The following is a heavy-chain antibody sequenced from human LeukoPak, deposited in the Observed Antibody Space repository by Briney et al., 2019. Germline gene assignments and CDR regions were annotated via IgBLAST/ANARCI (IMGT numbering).Heavy chain of an antibody. CDR3: ARGGVAYCSGDCYDRDFDF. D-gene: IGHD2-21*02. CDR2: ISDSGGTT. V-gene: IGHV3-23*01. CDR1: GFTFSSYA. Sequence: GGSLRLSCAASGFTFSSYAMSWVRQAPGKGLEWVSVISDSGGTTYYADSVKGRFTISRDNSKNTLYLQMNSLRAEDTAVYYCARGGVAYCSGDCYDRDFDFWGQGTLVTVSS. J-gene: IGHJ4*02.